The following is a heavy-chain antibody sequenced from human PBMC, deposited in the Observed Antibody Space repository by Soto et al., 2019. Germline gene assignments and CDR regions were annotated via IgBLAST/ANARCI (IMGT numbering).Heavy chain of an antibody. CDR2: INPSGGST. CDR1: GYTFTSYY. D-gene: IGHD5-12*01. J-gene: IGHJ1*01. Sequence: GASVKVSCKASGYTFTSYYMHWVRQAPGQGLEWMGIINPSGGSTSYAQKFQGRVTMTGDTSTDTAYMELSSLRSEDTVVYYCATDLIYSGSPGRNFQHWGQGTLVTVSS. CDR3: ATDLIYSGSPGRNFQH. V-gene: IGHV1-46*01.